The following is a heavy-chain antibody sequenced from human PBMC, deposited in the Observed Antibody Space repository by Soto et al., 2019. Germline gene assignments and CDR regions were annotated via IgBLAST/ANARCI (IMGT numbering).Heavy chain of an antibody. D-gene: IGHD5-12*01. CDR3: ATNIVATTPDAFDI. Sequence: GGSLRLSCAASGFTFSSYSMNWVRQAPGKGLEWVSSISSSSSYIYYADSVKGRFTISRDNAKNSLYLQMNSLRAEDTAVYYCATNIVATTPDAFDIWGQGTMVTVSS. CDR1: GFTFSSYS. V-gene: IGHV3-21*01. J-gene: IGHJ3*02. CDR2: ISSSSSYI.